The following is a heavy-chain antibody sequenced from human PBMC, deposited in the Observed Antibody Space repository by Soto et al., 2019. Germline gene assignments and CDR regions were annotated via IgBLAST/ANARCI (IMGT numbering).Heavy chain of an antibody. CDR2: IDYSGST. Sequence: PSETLSLTCTVSGGSISSGGYYWSWIRQHPGKGLEWIGYIDYSGSTYYNPSLKSRVTISVDTSKNQFSLKLSSVTAADTTVYYCARGRLRSTYNWFDPWGQGTLVTVSS. J-gene: IGHJ5*02. D-gene: IGHD4-17*01. CDR3: ARGRLRSTYNWFDP. CDR1: GGSISSGGYY. V-gene: IGHV4-31*03.